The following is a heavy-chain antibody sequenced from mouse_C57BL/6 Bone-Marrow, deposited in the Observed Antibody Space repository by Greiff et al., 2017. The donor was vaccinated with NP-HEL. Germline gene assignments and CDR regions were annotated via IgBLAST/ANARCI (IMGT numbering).Heavy chain of an antibody. Sequence: DVKLVESGAELVKPGASVKLSCTASGFNIKDYYMHWVKQRTEQGLEWIGRIDPEDGETKYAPKFQGKATITADTSSNTAYLQLSSLTSEDTAVYYCAPYYYGSRPYAMDYWGQGTSVTVSS. CDR2: IDPEDGET. D-gene: IGHD1-1*01. J-gene: IGHJ4*01. CDR1: GFNIKDYY. CDR3: APYYYGSRPYAMDY. V-gene: IGHV14-2*01.